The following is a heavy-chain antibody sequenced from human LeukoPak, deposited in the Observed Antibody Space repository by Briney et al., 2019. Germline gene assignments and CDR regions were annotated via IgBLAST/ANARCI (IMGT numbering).Heavy chain of an antibody. CDR1: GFTFSSYS. V-gene: IGHV3-48*04. J-gene: IGHJ6*02. D-gene: IGHD5-12*01. CDR2: ISSSGSTI. CDR3: ARDVGGYVFWRDYYYGMDV. Sequence: PGGSLRLSCAASGFTFSSYSMNWVRQAPGKGLEWVSYISSSGSTIYYADSVKGRFTISRDNAKNSLYLQMNSLRAEDTAVYYCARDVGGYVFWRDYYYGMDVWGQGTTVTVSS.